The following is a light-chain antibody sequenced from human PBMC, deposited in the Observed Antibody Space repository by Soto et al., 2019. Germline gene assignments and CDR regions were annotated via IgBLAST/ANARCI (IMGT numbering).Light chain of an antibody. J-gene: IGKJ3*01. CDR1: QSISNH. CDR2: AAS. Sequence: DIQMTQSPSSLSASVGDRVTITCRASQSISNHLNWYQQKPGKAPNLLIYAASSMQSGVPSRFSGSGSGTDFTLTSSSLQPEDFATYHCQQSDSAPFTFGPGTKVDIK. V-gene: IGKV1-39*01. CDR3: QQSDSAPFT.